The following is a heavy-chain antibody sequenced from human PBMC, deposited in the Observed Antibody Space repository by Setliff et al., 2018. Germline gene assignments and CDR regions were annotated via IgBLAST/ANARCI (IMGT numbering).Heavy chain of an antibody. V-gene: IGHV4-39*07. CDR1: GASLSSGTYY. CDR2: IYYSGTT. D-gene: IGHD7-27*01. CDR3: ARGPGAATGEGFDI. J-gene: IGHJ3*02. Sequence: SETLSLTCTVSGASLSSGTYYWGWIRQPPGKGLEWIGRIYYSGTTYYNPSLKSRVTMSIDTSKNKFSLKLSSVTAADTAVYYCARGPGAATGEGFDIWGQGTMVTVSS.